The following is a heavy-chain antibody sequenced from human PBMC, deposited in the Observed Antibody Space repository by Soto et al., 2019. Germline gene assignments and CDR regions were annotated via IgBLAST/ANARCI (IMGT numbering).Heavy chain of an antibody. CDR2: ISNGGST. CDR1: GGSIISSSYY. J-gene: IGHJ4*02. D-gene: IGHD1-1*01. V-gene: IGHV4-39*01. Sequence: PSETLSLTCTVSGGSIISSSYYWGWVRQPPGKGLEWIGAISNGGSTYHNPSLRSRVTISVDTSKSQFSLDLTSVTAADTAVYYCARHRRETGTYAQTIDYWGQGTLVTVSS. CDR3: ARHRRETGTYAQTIDY.